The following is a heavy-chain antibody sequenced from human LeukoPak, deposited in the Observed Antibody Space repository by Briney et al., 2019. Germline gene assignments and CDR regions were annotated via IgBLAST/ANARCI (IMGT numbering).Heavy chain of an antibody. D-gene: IGHD3-10*01. J-gene: IGHJ3*02. Sequence: SETLSLTCAVYGGSFRGYYWIWIREPPGKGLEWIGEINHSGSTNYNPSLKSRVTISVDTSKNQFSLKLSSVTAADTAVYYCARGGSGITMVRGVITIYAFDIWGQGTMVTVSS. CDR3: ARGGSGITMVRGVITIYAFDI. CDR2: INHSGST. CDR1: GGSFRGYY. V-gene: IGHV4-34*01.